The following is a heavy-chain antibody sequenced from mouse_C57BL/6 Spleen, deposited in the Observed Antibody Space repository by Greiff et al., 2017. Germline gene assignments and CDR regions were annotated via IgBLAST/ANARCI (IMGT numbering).Heavy chain of an antibody. V-gene: IGHV14-2*01. D-gene: IGHD2-4*01. CDR3: AYDYRAY. CDR1: GFNIKTSW. J-gene: IGHJ3*01. Sequence: VQLQQSGPDLVKPGASVKFSCTAPGFNIKTSWLHWVKERTKQALGWIRRIDPEDGETKYAPKFQGKATITADTSSNTAYLQLSSLTSEDTAVYYCAYDYRAYWGQGTLVTVSA. CDR2: IDPEDGET.